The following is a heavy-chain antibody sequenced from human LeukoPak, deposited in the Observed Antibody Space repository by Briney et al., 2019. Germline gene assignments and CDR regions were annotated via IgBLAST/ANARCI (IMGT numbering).Heavy chain of an antibody. D-gene: IGHD5-24*01. CDR2: IYYSGST. J-gene: IGHJ6*02. CDR1: GGSISSYY. Sequence: SETLSPTCTVSGGSISSYYWSWIRQPPGKGLEWIGYIYYSGSTNYNPSLKSRVTISVDTSKNQFSLKLSSVTAADTAVYYCARINLRDGYNSVKSPYYYYGMDVWGQGTTVTVSS. CDR3: ARINLRDGYNSVKSPYYYYGMDV. V-gene: IGHV4-59*08.